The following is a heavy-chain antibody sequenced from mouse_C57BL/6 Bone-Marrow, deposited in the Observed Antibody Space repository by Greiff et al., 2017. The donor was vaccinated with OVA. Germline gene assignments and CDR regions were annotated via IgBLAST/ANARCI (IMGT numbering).Heavy chain of an antibody. CDR1: GYTFTSYG. CDR2: IYPRSGNT. V-gene: IGHV1-81*01. Sequence: VQRVESGAELARPGASVKLSCKASGYTFTSYGISWVKQRTGQGLEWIGEIYPRSGNTYYNEKFKGKATLTADKSSSTAYMELRSLTSEDSAVYFCARRDLIYYGYDGYYWGQGTTLTVSS. CDR3: ARRDLIYYGYDGYY. D-gene: IGHD2-2*01. J-gene: IGHJ2*01.